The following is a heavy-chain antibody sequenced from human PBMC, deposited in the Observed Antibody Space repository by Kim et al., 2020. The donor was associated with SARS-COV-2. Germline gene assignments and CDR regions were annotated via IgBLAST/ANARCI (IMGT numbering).Heavy chain of an antibody. CDR2: ISAYNGNT. J-gene: IGHJ6*02. V-gene: IGHV1-18*01. D-gene: IGHD6-13*01. CDR3: ARDSSSWYGPYYGMDV. CDR1: GYTFTSYG. Sequence: ASVKVSCKASGYTFTSYGISWVRQAPGQGLEWMGWISAYNGNTNYAQKLQGRVTMTTDTSTSTAYMELRSLRSDDTAVYYCARDSSSWYGPYYGMDVWGQGTTVTVSS.